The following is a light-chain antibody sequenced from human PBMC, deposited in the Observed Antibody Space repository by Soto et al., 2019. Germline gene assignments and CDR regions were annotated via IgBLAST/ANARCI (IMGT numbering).Light chain of an antibody. J-gene: IGKJ1*01. CDR2: GAS. V-gene: IGKV3-15*01. CDR3: QQYRNWPRT. CDR1: QSVDIN. Sequence: EIFLTQSPGTLSVSRWDIVTLSWRASQSVDINLAWYQQRAGQAPRLLVYGASTKATDMPGRFSGRGSGTEFTLTINNLQSEDFAVYYCQQYRNWPRTFGQGTKVDIK.